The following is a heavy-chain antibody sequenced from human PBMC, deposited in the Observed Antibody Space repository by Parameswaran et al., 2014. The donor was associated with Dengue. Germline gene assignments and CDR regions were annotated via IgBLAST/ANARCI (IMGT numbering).Heavy chain of an antibody. CDR2: ISYDGSNK. CDR3: AKERLWFGEVSSPGY. J-gene: IGHJ4*02. Sequence: VRQAPGKGLEWVAVISYDGSNKYYADSVKGRFTISRDNSKNTLYLQMNSLRAEDTAVYYCAKERLWFGEVSSPGYWGQGTLVTVSS. D-gene: IGHD3-10*01. V-gene: IGHV3-30*18.